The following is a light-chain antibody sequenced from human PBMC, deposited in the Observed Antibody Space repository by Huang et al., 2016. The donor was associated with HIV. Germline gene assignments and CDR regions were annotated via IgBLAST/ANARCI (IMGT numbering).Light chain of an antibody. CDR3: QQRSNWYT. V-gene: IGKV3-11*01. J-gene: IGKJ2*01. CDR1: QSVGSY. Sequence: EIVLTQSPATLSLSPGERATLSCRASQSVGSYLAWYQQKLGQAPRLLIYDASTRATGIPARFSGSGSWTDFTLTISSLEPEDFAVYYCQQRSNWYTFGQGTKLEIK. CDR2: DAS.